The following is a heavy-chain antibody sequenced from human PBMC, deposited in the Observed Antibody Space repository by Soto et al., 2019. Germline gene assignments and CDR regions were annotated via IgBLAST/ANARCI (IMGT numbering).Heavy chain of an antibody. J-gene: IGHJ4*02. CDR3: VRNSPIGSTFSGHDGIDY. V-gene: IGHV1-69*13. D-gene: IGHD5-12*01. CDR1: GGTFSSYA. Sequence: ASVKVSCKASGGTFSSYAISWVRQAPGQGLEWMGGIIPIFGTANYAQKFQGRVTITADESTSTAYMEVNSLRFEDTAIYYCVRNSPIGSTFSGHDGIDYSGQGTLVTVSS. CDR2: IIPIFGTA.